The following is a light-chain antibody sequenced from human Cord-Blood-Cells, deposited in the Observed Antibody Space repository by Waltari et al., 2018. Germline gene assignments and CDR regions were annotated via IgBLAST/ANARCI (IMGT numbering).Light chain of an antibody. CDR2: DAS. Sequence: EIVLTPSPATLSLSPAERATLSCRASQSVSSYLAWYQQQPAQAPRLLIYDASNRSTGITARFSGSGSGTDFTLTISSLEPEDFAVYYCQQRSNWPLTFGGGTKVEIK. J-gene: IGKJ4*02. CDR1: QSVSSY. V-gene: IGKV3-11*01. CDR3: QQRSNWPLT.